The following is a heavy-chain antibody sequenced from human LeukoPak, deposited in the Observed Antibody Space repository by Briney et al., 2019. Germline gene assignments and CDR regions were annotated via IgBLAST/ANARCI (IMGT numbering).Heavy chain of an antibody. CDR3: ARDTYYYGSGSYRSTINWFDP. D-gene: IGHD3-10*01. CDR2: INAGNGNT. Sequence: ASVKVSCKASGYTFTSYAMHWVRQAPGQRLEWVGWINAGNGNTKYSQKFQGRVTITRDTSASTAYMELSSLRSEDTAVYYCARDTYYYGSGSYRSTINWFDPWGQGTLVTVSS. J-gene: IGHJ5*02. V-gene: IGHV1-3*01. CDR1: GYTFTSYA.